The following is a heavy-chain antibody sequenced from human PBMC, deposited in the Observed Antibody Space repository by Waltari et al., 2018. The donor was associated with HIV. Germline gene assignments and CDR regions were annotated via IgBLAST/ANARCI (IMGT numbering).Heavy chain of an antibody. D-gene: IGHD6-19*01. V-gene: IGHV5-51*01. J-gene: IGHJ4*02. CDR2: IYLGDSNT. CDR3: AKKMAVAGGGLDY. Sequence: EVQLVQSGTEVKRPGDSLKISCQGSGYSFNDSWIGWVRQMPGKGLEWMGIIYLGDSNTKYSQSFQGQVTISVDKSISTAYLSWSSLQASDTAIYYCAKKMAVAGGGLDYWGQGTLVTVSS. CDR1: GYSFNDSW.